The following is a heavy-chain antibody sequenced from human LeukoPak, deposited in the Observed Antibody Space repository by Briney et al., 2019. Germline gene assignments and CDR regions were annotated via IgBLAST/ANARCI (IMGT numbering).Heavy chain of an antibody. CDR1: GYTFTSYG. CDR2: IIPILGIA. D-gene: IGHD5-18*01. V-gene: IGHV1-69*04. Sequence: PGASVKVSCKASGYTFTSYGISWVRQAPGQGLEWMGKIIPILGIANFAQRFQGRVTITADKSTSTAFMELSSLTSEDTAVYYCARADKYSYGYCDYWGQGTLVTVSS. CDR3: ARADKYSYGYCDY. J-gene: IGHJ4*02.